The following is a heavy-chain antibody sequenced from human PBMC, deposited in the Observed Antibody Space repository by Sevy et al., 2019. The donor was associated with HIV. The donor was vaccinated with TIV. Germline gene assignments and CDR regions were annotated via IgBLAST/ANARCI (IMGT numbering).Heavy chain of an antibody. D-gene: IGHD2-2*01. J-gene: IGHJ5*02. V-gene: IGHV4-39*01. CDR2: IYYLWTT. Sequence: SETLSLTCTVSGDSITSSSYYWAWIRQPPGKGLEWIGRIYYLWTTYYNPSLKSRVTISLDTSKNQFSLELRSVTAADAAVYFCARDSSSTVWFNWFDPWGQGTLVTVSS. CDR1: GDSITSSSYY. CDR3: ARDSSSTVWFNWFDP.